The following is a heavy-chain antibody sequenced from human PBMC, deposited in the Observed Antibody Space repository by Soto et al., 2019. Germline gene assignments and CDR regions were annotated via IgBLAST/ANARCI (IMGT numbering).Heavy chain of an antibody. Sequence: EVQLLESGGGLVQPGGSLRPSCAASGFTFSSHAMSWVRQAPGKGLEWVSAISGSGGSTYYADSVKGRFTISRDNSKNTLYLQMNSLRAEDTAVYYCAKDPSYSYDSSGYNDYWGQGTLVPVSS. CDR1: GFTFSSHA. CDR3: AKDPSYSYDSSGYNDY. J-gene: IGHJ4*02. D-gene: IGHD3-22*01. CDR2: ISGSGGST. V-gene: IGHV3-23*01.